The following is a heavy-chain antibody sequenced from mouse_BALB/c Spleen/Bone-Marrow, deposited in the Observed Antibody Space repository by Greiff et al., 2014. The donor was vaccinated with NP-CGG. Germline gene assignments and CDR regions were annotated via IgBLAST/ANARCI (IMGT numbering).Heavy chain of an antibody. V-gene: IGHV1-80*01. Sequence: VHLVESXAELVRPGSSVKISCKASGYAFSSYWMNWVKQRPGQGLEWLGQIYPGDGDTNYNGNFKDKATLTTDKSSTTAYMQLSSLTSEDSAVYFCARGGRLTGYYFDYWGQGTTLTVSS. CDR3: ARGGRLTGYYFDY. CDR2: IYPGDGDT. J-gene: IGHJ2*01. D-gene: IGHD4-1*01. CDR1: GYAFSSYW.